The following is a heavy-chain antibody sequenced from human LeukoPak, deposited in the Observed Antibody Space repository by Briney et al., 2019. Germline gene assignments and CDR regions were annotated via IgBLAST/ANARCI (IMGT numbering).Heavy chain of an antibody. V-gene: IGHV1-2*02. CDR3: AREDCGGDCYSGGWFDP. Sequence: ASVKVSCKASGYTFTGYYMHWVRQAPGQGLEWMGWINPNSGGTNYAQKFQGRVTMTRDTSISTAYMELSRLRSDDTAVYYCAREDCGGDCYSGGWFDPWGQGTLVTVSS. J-gene: IGHJ5*02. D-gene: IGHD2-21*02. CDR2: INPNSGGT. CDR1: GYTFTGYY.